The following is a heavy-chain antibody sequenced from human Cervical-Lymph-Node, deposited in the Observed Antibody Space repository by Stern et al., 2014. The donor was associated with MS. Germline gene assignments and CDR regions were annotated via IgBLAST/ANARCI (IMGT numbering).Heavy chain of an antibody. CDR1: GYDFTAYW. Sequence: VQLVESGAEVKKPGESLKISCKVSGYDFTAYWIGWVRQTPGKGLEWMGIIYPGDSDTTYSPSFQGQVTISVAKSSSTAYVQWSTLKASDTAIYYCARRGYSYSLDYWGQGTLVTVSS. CDR3: ARRGYSYSLDY. D-gene: IGHD5-18*01. J-gene: IGHJ4*02. CDR2: IYPGDSDT. V-gene: IGHV5-51*03.